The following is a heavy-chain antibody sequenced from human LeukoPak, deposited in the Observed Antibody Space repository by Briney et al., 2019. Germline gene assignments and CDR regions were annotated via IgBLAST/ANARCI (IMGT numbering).Heavy chain of an antibody. D-gene: IGHD1-1*01. J-gene: IGHJ4*02. CDR2: INPSGGST. CDR1: GYTFSSYY. CDR3: ARDGSFYFDY. Sequence: ASVKVSCKASGYTFSSYYMHWVRQAPGQGLEWMGTINPSGGSTTYAQKFRGRVTMTRDTSTSTVYMELSSLRSEDTGVYYCARDGSFYFDYWGQGTLVTVSS. V-gene: IGHV1-46*01.